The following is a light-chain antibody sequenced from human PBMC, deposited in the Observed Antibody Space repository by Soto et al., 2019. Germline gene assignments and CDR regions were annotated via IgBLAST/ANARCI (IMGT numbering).Light chain of an antibody. CDR1: QSISIW. Sequence: DIQMTQSPSALSASIGDRVTITCRASQSISIWLAWYQQKPGKAPKLLIYAASSLESGVPSRFSGSGSGTEFTLTISSLQPDDFATYYCHHYSSYSAVGQGTRVDVK. J-gene: IGKJ1*01. V-gene: IGKV1-5*03. CDR2: AAS. CDR3: HHYSSYSA.